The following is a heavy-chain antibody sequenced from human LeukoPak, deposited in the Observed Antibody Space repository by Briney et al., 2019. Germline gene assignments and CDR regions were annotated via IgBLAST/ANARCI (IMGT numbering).Heavy chain of an antibody. Sequence: GGSLRLSRAASGFTFSGYWMHWVRHDPGKGLVWVSLINHDGSLTTYADSVKGRITISRDNAKNTLYLKMISLRAEDTAVYYCARAGSNWAIDYWGQGTLVTVSS. D-gene: IGHD6-13*01. V-gene: IGHV3-74*01. J-gene: IGHJ4*02. CDR3: ARAGSNWAIDY. CDR2: INHDGSLT. CDR1: GFTFSGYW.